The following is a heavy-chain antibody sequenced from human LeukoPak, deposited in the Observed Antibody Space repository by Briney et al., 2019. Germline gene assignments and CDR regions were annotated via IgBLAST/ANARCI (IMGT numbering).Heavy chain of an antibody. D-gene: IGHD3-3*01. CDR2: ISYDGSNK. Sequence: PGGSLRLSCAASGFTFSSYGMHWVRQAPGKGLGWVAVISYDGSNKYYADSVKGRFTISRDNSKNTLYLQMNSLRAEDTAVYYCARAQYDLWSGPRSITPSYMDVWGKGTTVTVSS. CDR1: GFTFSSYG. V-gene: IGHV3-30*03. CDR3: ARAQYDLWSGPRSITPSYMDV. J-gene: IGHJ6*03.